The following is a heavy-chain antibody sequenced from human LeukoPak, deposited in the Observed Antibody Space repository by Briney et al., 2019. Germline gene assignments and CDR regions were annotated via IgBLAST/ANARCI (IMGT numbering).Heavy chain of an antibody. CDR3: TREDCDNVRCYGASDA. CDR1: GVTFSSYA. CDR2: ISGGNHI. Sequence: GGSLRLSCGASGVTFSSYAMSWVRQAPGKGLEWVSSISGGNHIYYADSVKGRFTISRDNAKNSLSLQMNALRAEDTAVYYCTREDCDNVRCYGASDAWGQGTLVTVSS. J-gene: IGHJ5*02. V-gene: IGHV3-69-1*02. D-gene: IGHD2-2*01.